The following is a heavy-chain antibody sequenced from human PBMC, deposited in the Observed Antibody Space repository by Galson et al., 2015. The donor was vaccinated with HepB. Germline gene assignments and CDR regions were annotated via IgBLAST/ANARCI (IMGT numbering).Heavy chain of an antibody. CDR1: GYSFTNYW. CDR2: INPGDFDI. Sequence: QSGAEVKKPGESLKVSCKGSGYSFTNYWIGWVRQVPGKGLEWVGIINPGDFDIRYSPSFQGQVTISADKSISTAYLQWSSLKASDTAMYYCVRHEKGFDLWSGYYAFDPWGQGTLATVSS. CDR3: VRHEKGFDLWSGYYAFDP. J-gene: IGHJ5*02. D-gene: IGHD3-3*01. V-gene: IGHV5-51*01.